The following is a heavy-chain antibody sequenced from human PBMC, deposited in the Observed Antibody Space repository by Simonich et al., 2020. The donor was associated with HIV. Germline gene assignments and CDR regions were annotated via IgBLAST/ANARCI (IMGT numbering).Heavy chain of an antibody. CDR3: ARLTAGGLGEYFQH. CDR1: GGSFSGYY. J-gene: IGHJ1*01. Sequence: QVQLQQWGAGLLKPSETLSLTCAVYGGSFSGYYWSWIRQPPGKGLEWIGEINHSGSTNYNPSLKSRVTISVDTSKNQLSLKLSSVTAADTAVYYCARLTAGGLGEYFQHWGQGTLVTVSS. D-gene: IGHD6-13*01. CDR2: INHSGST. V-gene: IGHV4-34*01.